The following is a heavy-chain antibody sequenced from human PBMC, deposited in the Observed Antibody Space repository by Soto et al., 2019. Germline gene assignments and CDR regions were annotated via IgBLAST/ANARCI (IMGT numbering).Heavy chain of an antibody. CDR2: ISGSGGST. V-gene: IGHV3-23*01. Sequence: HPGGSLRLSCAASGFTFSSYAMSWVRQAPGKGLEWVSAISGSGGSTYYADSVKGRFTISRDNSKNTLYLQMNSLRAEDTAVYYCAKDNSNRGSYRQVPFDYWGQGTLVTVSS. J-gene: IGHJ4*02. CDR1: GFTFSSYA. D-gene: IGHD3-16*02. CDR3: AKDNSNRGSYRQVPFDY.